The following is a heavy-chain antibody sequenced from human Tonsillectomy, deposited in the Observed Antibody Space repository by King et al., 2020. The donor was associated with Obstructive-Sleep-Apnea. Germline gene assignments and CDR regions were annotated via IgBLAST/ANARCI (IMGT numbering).Heavy chain of an antibody. CDR3: ARAKGYCSSTSCYPREFDP. V-gene: IGHV4-34*01. CDR2: INHSGST. Sequence: QVQLQQWGAGLLKPSETLSLTCAVYGGSFSGYYWSWIRQPPGNGLEWIGEINHSGSTNYNPSLKSRVTISVDTSKNQFSLKLSSLTAADTAVYYCARAKGYCSSTSCYPREFDPWGQGTLVTVSS. J-gene: IGHJ5*02. CDR1: GGSFSGYY. D-gene: IGHD2-2*01.